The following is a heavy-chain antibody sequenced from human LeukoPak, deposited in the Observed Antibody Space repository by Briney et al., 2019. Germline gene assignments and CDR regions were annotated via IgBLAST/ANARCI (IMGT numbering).Heavy chain of an antibody. Sequence: ASVKVSCKASGYTFTNYAMHWVRQAPGQRLEWMGWINVGNGNTKYSQKFQGRVTITRDTSASTAYMELRSLRSEDTAVYYCARESAHAFDIWGQGTMVTVSS. CDR2: INVGNGNT. CDR1: GYTFTNYA. CDR3: ARESAHAFDI. V-gene: IGHV1-3*01. J-gene: IGHJ3*02.